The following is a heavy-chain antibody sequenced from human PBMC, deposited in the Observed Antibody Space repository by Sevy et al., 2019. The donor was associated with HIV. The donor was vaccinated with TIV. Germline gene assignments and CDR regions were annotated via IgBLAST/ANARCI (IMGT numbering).Heavy chain of an antibody. CDR3: ARSTQVAGRSNWFDP. J-gene: IGHJ5*02. D-gene: IGHD6-19*01. Sequence: ASVKVSCKASGYTFTSYGISWVRQAPGQGLEWMGWISTYNTVRNSAQKFHDRVTMTIDTSTSTAYMGRRGLRSDETAVYYCARSTQVAGRSNWFDPWGQGTLVTVFS. CDR2: ISTYNTVR. V-gene: IGHV1-18*01. CDR1: GYTFTSYG.